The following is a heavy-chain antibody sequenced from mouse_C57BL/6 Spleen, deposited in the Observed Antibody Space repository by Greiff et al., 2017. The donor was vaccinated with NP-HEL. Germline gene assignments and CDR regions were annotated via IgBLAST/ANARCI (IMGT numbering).Heavy chain of an antibody. CDR2: IDPSDSYT. D-gene: IGHD3-3*01. V-gene: IGHV1-50*01. Sequence: QVQLQQSGAELVKPGASVKLSCKASGYTFTSYWMQWVKQRPGQGLEWIGEIDPSDSYTNYNQKFKGKATLTVDTSSSTAYMQLSSLTSEDSAVYYCARGTRRYFDVWGTGTTVTVSS. J-gene: IGHJ1*03. CDR3: ARGTRRYFDV. CDR1: GYTFTSYW.